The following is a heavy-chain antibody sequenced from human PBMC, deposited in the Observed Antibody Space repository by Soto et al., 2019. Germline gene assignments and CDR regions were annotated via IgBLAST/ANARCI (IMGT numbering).Heavy chain of an antibody. D-gene: IGHD3-22*01. CDR3: TTDAAHHDGIGNYYEGAY. Sequence: EVLLVESGGGLVKPGESLRLSCAASGFTFTDAWMHWVRQGPGRGLEWVGRIKTKSDSAATDYAAPVKDRFTISRDDSKDTLYLQMNSLKTEDTAVYFCTTDAAHHDGIGNYYEGAYWGQGTLVTVSS. V-gene: IGHV3-15*07. J-gene: IGHJ4*02. CDR2: IKTKSDSAAT. CDR1: GFTFTDAW.